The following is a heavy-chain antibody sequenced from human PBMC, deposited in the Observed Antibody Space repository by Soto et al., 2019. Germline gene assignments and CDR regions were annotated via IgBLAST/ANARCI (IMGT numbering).Heavy chain of an antibody. CDR3: AHSLLHITIFGVVIGPNFDY. CDR2: IYWDDDK. CDR1: GFSLSTSGVG. D-gene: IGHD3-3*01. V-gene: IGHV2-5*02. J-gene: IGHJ4*02. Sequence: SGPTLVNPTQTLTLTCTFSGFSLSTSGVGVGWIRQPPGKALEWLALIYWDDDKRYSPSLKSRLTITKDTSKNQVVLTMTNMDPVDTATYYCAHSLLHITIFGVVIGPNFDYWGQGTLVTVSS.